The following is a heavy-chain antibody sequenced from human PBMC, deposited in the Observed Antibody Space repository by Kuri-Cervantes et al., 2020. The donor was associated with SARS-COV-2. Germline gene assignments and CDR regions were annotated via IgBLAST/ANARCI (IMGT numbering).Heavy chain of an antibody. V-gene: IGHV3-74*01. D-gene: IGHD6-13*01. CDR1: GFAFSSYW. Sequence: GGSLRLSCAASGFAFSSYWMHWVRQAPGKGLVWVSRINSDGSSTSYADSVKGRFTTSRDNAKNTLYLQMNSLRAEDTAVYYCARGFKIAAAGPFDYWGQGTLVTVSS. CDR3: ARGFKIAAAGPFDY. CDR2: INSDGSST. J-gene: IGHJ4*02.